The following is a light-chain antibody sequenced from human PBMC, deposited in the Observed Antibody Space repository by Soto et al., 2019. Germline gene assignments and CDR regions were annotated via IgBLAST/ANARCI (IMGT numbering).Light chain of an antibody. CDR3: QQYGDSPPT. V-gene: IGKV3-20*01. CDR1: QSVSSNS. J-gene: IGKJ1*01. Sequence: EIVLTQSPGTLSLSPGESATLSCRASQSVSSNSLAWYRRNPGQPPSLLIYGTSTRATDIPRRFSGSGSGTDFTLTITRLEPDDFAFYFCQQYGDSPPTFGQGTKVQVK. CDR2: GTS.